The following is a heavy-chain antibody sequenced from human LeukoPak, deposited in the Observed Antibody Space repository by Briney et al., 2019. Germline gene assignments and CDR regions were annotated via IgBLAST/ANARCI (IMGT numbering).Heavy chain of an antibody. V-gene: IGHV3-23*01. CDR3: AKSYCGSFSCSRAEF. Sequence: GGSLRLSCAASGFTFSSYGMSWVRQAPGKGLEWVSAMSGGGGSTFYADSVKGRFTISRDNSKNTLYLQMNSLRDEDTAVYYCAKSYCGSFSCSRAEFWGQGTLVTVSS. CDR2: MSGGGGST. J-gene: IGHJ4*02. D-gene: IGHD2-2*01. CDR1: GFTFSSYG.